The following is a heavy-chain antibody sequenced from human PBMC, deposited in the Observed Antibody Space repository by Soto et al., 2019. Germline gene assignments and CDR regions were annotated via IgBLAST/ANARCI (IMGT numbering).Heavy chain of an antibody. V-gene: IGHV1-69*13. CDR2: IIPIFGTA. CDR1: GGTFSSYA. Sequence: ASVKVSCKASGGTFSSYAISWVRQAPGQGLEWMGGIIPIFGTANYAQKFQGRVTITADESTSTAYMELSSLRSEDTAVYYCARDDRYYDILTGYPPRYYGMDVWG. D-gene: IGHD3-9*01. J-gene: IGHJ6*02. CDR3: ARDDRYYDILTGYPPRYYGMDV.